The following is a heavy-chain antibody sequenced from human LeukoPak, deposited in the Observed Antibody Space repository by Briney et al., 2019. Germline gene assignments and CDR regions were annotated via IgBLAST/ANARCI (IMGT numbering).Heavy chain of an antibody. Sequence: GGSLRLSCAASGFTFSSYSMNWVRQAPGKGLEWVSSISSSSSYIYYADSVKGRFTVSRDNAKNSLYLQTNSLRVEDTAVYYCARLLGDATIFDLWGQGTLVTVSS. CDR1: GFTFSSYS. V-gene: IGHV3-21*01. D-gene: IGHD3-16*01. CDR3: ARLLGDATIFDL. J-gene: IGHJ4*02. CDR2: ISSSSSYI.